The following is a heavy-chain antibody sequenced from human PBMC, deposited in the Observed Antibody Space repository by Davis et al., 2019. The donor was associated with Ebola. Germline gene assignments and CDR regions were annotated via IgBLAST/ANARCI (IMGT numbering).Heavy chain of an antibody. CDR1: AYTFTSYD. CDR2: MNPNSGNT. CDR3: ARRERWGQEDY. Sequence: AASVKVSCKASAYTFTSYDINWVRHATGQGLEWMGWMNPNSGNTGYAQKFQGRVTMTRNTSISTAYMELSSLRSADTAVYYCARRERWGQEDYWGQGTLVTVSS. V-gene: IGHV1-8*01. D-gene: IGHD1-26*01. J-gene: IGHJ4*02.